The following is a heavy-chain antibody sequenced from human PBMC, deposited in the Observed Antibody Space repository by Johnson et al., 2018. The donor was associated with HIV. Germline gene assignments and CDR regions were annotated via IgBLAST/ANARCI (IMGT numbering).Heavy chain of an antibody. D-gene: IGHD1-26*01. CDR1: GFTVSNIY. J-gene: IGHJ3*02. CDR2: ISSSTNTI. Sequence: QVQLVESGGGVVQPGRSLRLSCAASGFTVSNIYMSWIRQAPGKGLEWVSYISSSTNTIYYADSVKGRFTISRDNAKKYLYLQMNSLRAEDTAVYYCAKDPLVGTGTVGAFDIWGQGTMVTVSS. CDR3: AKDPLVGTGTVGAFDI. V-gene: IGHV3-11*04.